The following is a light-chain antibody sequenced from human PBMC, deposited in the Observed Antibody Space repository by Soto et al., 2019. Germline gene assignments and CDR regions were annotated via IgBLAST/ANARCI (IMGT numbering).Light chain of an antibody. CDR3: QQYKSSPLT. CDR1: QNITTW. Sequence: DIQMTQSPSTLSASVGDRVTITCRASQNITTWLAWFQQKPGKAPNLLIYKASSLESGVPSRFNGSGSGTELTLIISTLQPDDFSTYYCQQYKSSPLTFGGGTKVEIK. V-gene: IGKV1-5*03. CDR2: KAS. J-gene: IGKJ4*01.